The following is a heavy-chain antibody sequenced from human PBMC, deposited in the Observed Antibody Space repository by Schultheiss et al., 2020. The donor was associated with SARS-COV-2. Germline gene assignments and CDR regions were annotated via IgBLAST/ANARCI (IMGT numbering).Heavy chain of an antibody. V-gene: IGHV4-61*02. CDR3: ARHPDDQLTYLSDYYFDY. CDR2: IYTSGST. J-gene: IGHJ4*02. D-gene: IGHD1-1*01. CDR1: GGSISSGSYY. Sequence: SETLSLTCTVSGGSISSGSYYWSWIRQPAGKGLEWIGRIYTSGSTYYNPSLKSRVTISVDTSKNQFSLKLSSVTAADTAVYYCARHPDDQLTYLSDYYFDYWGQGTLVTVSS.